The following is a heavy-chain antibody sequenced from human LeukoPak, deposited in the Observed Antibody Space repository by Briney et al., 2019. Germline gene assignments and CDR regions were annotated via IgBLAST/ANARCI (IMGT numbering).Heavy chain of an antibody. J-gene: IGHJ4*02. D-gene: IGHD3-22*01. Sequence: GGSLRLSCAAFGFTFSSYWMHWVRQAPGKGLVWVSRINSDGSSISYADSVKGRFTISRDNAKITLYLQMNSLRAEDTAVYYCARQGRGDNSGYYYWGQGTLVTVSS. CDR3: ARQGRGDNSGYYY. CDR2: INSDGSSI. CDR1: GFTFSSYW. V-gene: IGHV3-74*01.